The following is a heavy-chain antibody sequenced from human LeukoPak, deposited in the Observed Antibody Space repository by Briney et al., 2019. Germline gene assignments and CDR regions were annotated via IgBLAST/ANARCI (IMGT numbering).Heavy chain of an antibody. V-gene: IGHV4-59*01. CDR3: ARVEMLRGYGDYPYYFDY. D-gene: IGHD4-17*01. CDR1: GGSISSYY. CDR2: IYYSGST. J-gene: IGHJ4*02. Sequence: SETLSLTCTVSGGSISSYYWSWIRQPPGKGLEWIGYIYYSGSTNYNPSLKSRVTISVDTSKNQFSLKLSSVTAADTAVYYCARVEMLRGYGDYPYYFDYWGQGTLVTVSS.